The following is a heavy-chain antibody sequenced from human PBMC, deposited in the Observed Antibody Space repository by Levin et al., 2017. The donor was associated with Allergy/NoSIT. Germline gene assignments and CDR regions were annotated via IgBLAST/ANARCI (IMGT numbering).Heavy chain of an antibody. V-gene: IGHV3-21*01. J-gene: IGHJ1*01. CDR3: ARVAYSSSWYAEYFQH. D-gene: IGHD6-13*01. Sequence: LSLTCAASGFTFSSYSMNWVRQAPGKGLEWVSSISSSSSYIYYADSVKGRFTISRDNAKNSLYLQMNSLRAEDTAVYYCARVAYSSSWYAEYFQHWGQGTLVTVSS. CDR2: ISSSSSYI. CDR1: GFTFSSYS.